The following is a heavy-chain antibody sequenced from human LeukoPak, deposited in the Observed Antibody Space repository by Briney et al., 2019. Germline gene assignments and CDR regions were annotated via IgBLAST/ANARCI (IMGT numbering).Heavy chain of an antibody. CDR3: GRDPKFGIRGYTYGYIGS. CDR1: GYTFTSYA. V-gene: IGHV7-4-1*02. J-gene: IGHJ4*02. D-gene: IGHD5-18*01. Sequence: ASVKVSCKASGYTFTSYAMNWVRQAPGQGLEWMGWINTNTGNPTYAQGFTGRFVFSLDTSVSTAYLQISGLKADDTAVYYCGRDPKFGIRGYTYGYIGSWGQGTLVIVSS. CDR2: INTNTGNP.